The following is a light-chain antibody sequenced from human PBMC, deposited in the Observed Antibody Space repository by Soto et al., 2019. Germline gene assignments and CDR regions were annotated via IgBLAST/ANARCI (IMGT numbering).Light chain of an antibody. J-gene: IGLJ3*02. CDR1: NIGSKS. V-gene: IGLV3-21*02. CDR2: DDS. Sequence: SYELTQPPSVSVAPGQTARITCGGNNIGSKSVHWYQQKPGQAPVLVAYDDSDRPSGIPERFSGSNSGNTATLTISRVEAGDEADYYCQVWDSSSDLWVFGGGTKVTVL. CDR3: QVWDSSSDLWV.